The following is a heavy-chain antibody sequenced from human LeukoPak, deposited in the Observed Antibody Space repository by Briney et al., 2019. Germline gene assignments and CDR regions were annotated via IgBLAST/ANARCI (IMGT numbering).Heavy chain of an antibody. Sequence: SETLSLTCTVSGGSISSYYWGWIRQPPGKELEWIGYIYYSGSTKYNPSLKSQVIISVDTSKNQFSLKLSSVTAADTAVYYCARHSLILTGYPFDYWGQGTLVTVSS. J-gene: IGHJ4*02. CDR2: IYYSGST. D-gene: IGHD3-9*01. CDR1: GGSISSYY. CDR3: ARHSLILTGYPFDY. V-gene: IGHV4-59*08.